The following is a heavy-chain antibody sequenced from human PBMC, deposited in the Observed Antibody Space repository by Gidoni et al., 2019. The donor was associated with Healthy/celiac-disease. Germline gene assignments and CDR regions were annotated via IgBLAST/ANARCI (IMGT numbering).Heavy chain of an antibody. CDR2: IYYSGST. CDR3: ARANVDTAMAY. Sequence: QVQLQESGPGLVKPSQTLSLTCTVSGGSISSGDYSWSWIRQPPGKGLEWIGYIYYSGSTYYNPSLTIRVTISVDTSKIQFSLKLSSVTAADTAVYYCARANVDTAMAYWGQGTLVTVSS. CDR1: GGSISSGDYS. D-gene: IGHD5-18*01. V-gene: IGHV4-30-4*01. J-gene: IGHJ4*02.